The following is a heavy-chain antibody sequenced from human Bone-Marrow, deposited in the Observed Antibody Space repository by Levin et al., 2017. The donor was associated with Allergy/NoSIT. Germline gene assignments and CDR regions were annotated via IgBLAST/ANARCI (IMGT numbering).Heavy chain of an antibody. CDR3: ARAGYNDYRVPYYAMDL. V-gene: IGHV3-33*01. CDR2: IWNDGSNK. Sequence: TGGSLRLSCAASDFTFKIYGMHWVRQAPGKGLTWVAFIWNDGSNKYYADSVEGRFTISRDNSKNTLSLQMNSLGAEDAGAYYCARAGYNDYRVPYYAMDLWGQGTTVTVSS. J-gene: IGHJ6*02. CDR1: DFTFKIYG. D-gene: IGHD1-1*01.